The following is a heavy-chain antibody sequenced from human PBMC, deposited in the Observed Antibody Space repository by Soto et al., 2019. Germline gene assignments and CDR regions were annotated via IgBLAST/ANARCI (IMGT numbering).Heavy chain of an antibody. V-gene: IGHV4-34*01. CDR3: ARGQLPVDTGFFYFDP. CDR2: TNHSGST. CDR1: GGSFSGYY. Sequence: SETLSLTCAVYGGSFSGYYWSWIRQSPGKGLEWIGETNHSGSTNYNPSLKRRVTTSVDTSKNQFSLKLSSVTAADTAVYYCARGQLPVDTGFFYFDPWGQGTLVTVSS. D-gene: IGHD5-18*01. J-gene: IGHJ5*02.